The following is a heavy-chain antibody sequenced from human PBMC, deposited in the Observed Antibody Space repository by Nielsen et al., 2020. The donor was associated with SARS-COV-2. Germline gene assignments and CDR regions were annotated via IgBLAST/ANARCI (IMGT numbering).Heavy chain of an antibody. V-gene: IGHV3-30*04. D-gene: IGHD2-15*01. J-gene: IGHJ4*02. CDR1: RFTFSSYA. Sequence: GGSLRLSCAASRFTFSSYAMHWVRQAPGKGLEWVAVISYDGSNKYYADSVKGRFTISRDNSKNTLYLQMDSLRAEDSAVYYCARDKAAEYFFDYWGQGTLVTVSS. CDR3: ARDKAAEYFFDY. CDR2: ISYDGSNK.